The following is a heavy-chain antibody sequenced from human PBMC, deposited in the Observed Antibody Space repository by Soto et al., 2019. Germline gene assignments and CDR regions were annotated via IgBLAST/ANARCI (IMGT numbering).Heavy chain of an antibody. D-gene: IGHD1-26*01. CDR1: GDSVSSNSAG. V-gene: IGHV6-1*01. Sequence: SQTLSLTCAITGDSVSSNSAGWIWVRHSPSRGLEWLGRTYYRSKWYYEYAVSVRGRITINPDTSKNQYSLQLNSVTPEDTAVYFCARGEQYSGRIFDYWGQGTLVTVSS. CDR3: ARGEQYSGRIFDY. J-gene: IGHJ4*01. CDR2: TYYRSKWYY.